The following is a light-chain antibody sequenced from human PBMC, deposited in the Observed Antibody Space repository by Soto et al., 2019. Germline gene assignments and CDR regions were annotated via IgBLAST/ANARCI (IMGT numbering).Light chain of an antibody. CDR3: QQYYSLPRT. CDR1: QSISVW. J-gene: IGKJ4*01. CDR2: KAS. V-gene: IGKV1-5*03. Sequence: DIQMTQSPSTLSASVGDRVTITCRASQSISVWLAWYQQKAGKAPNLLIYKASRLESGVPSRFSGSGSGTDFTLTISCLQSEDFATYYCQQYYSLPRTFGGGTKVDI.